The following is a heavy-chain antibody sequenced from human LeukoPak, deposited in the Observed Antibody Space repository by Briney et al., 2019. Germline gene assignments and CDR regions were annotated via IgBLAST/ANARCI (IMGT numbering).Heavy chain of an antibody. J-gene: IGHJ4*02. CDR2: IYYGGST. CDR1: GGPISTYY. CDR3: VSGLSWGSYYFDY. V-gene: IGHV4-59*01. D-gene: IGHD3-16*01. Sequence: SETLSLTCTVSGGPISTYYWSWIRQPPGKGLEWIGYIYYGGSTNYNPSLKSRVTISVDTSKNQFSLKLSSVTAADTAVFYCVSGLSWGSYYFDYWGQGTLVTVSS.